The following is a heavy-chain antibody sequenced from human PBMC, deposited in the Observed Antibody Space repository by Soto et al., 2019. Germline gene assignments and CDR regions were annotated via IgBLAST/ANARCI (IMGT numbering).Heavy chain of an antibody. CDR1: GGTFSSYS. CDR3: AIEYSSSPPYYPIGY. CDR2: IIPIFGTA. V-gene: IGHV1-69*01. Sequence: QVQLVQSGAEVKKPGSTVKVSCKASGGTFSSYSISWVRQAPGQGLEWMGGIIPIFGTANYAQKFQGRVTITADESTSTAYMELSSLRSEDTAVYYCAIEYSSSPPYYPIGYWGQGTLVTVSS. J-gene: IGHJ4*02. D-gene: IGHD6-6*01.